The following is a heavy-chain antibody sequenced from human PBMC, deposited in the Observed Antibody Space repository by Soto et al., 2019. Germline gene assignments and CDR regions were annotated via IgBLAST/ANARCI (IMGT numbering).Heavy chain of an antibody. V-gene: IGHV1-69*13. CDR2: IIPIFGTA. D-gene: IGHD2-2*01. Sequence: SVKVSCKASGYTFTSYGISWVRQAPGQGLEWMGGIIPIFGTANYAQKFQGRVTITADESTSTAYMELSSLRSEDTAVYYCARDMAYCSSTSCYEDGMSWFDPWGQGTLVTVSS. J-gene: IGHJ5*02. CDR1: GYTFTSYG. CDR3: ARDMAYCSSTSCYEDGMSWFDP.